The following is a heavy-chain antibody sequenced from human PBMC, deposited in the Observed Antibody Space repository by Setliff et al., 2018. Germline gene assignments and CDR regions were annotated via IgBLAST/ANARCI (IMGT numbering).Heavy chain of an antibody. Sequence: PGGSLRLSCAASGFTFSSYWMSWVRQAPGKGLEWVANIKQDGSEKYYVDSVKGRFTISRDNAKNSLYLQMSSLRAEGTAVYYCARETLPYYFDYWGQGTLVTVSS. V-gene: IGHV3-7*01. CDR3: ARETLPYYFDY. J-gene: IGHJ4*02. CDR1: GFTFSSYW. CDR2: IKQDGSEK.